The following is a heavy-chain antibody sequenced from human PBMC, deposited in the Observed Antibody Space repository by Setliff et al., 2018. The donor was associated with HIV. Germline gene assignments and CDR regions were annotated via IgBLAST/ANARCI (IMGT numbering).Heavy chain of an antibody. CDR3: ARNRVPSSL. V-gene: IGHV4-59*11. CDR2: IYYSGSP. D-gene: IGHD3-10*01. Sequence: SETLSLTCTVSGGSISSHYWTWIRQPPGKELEWIGSIYYSGSPNYNPSLKSRVTMSVDTSKNQFSLKLTSVTAADTAVYFCARNRVPSSLWGQGTLVTVSS. J-gene: IGHJ4*02. CDR1: GGSISSHY.